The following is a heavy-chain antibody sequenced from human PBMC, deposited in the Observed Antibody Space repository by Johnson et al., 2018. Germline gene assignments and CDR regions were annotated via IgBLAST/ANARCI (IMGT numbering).Heavy chain of an antibody. D-gene: IGHD3-22*01. CDR1: GFTFSSYA. CDR3: ARGWRSYYYDSSGYSPASYNWFDP. V-gene: IGHV3-30-3*01. J-gene: IGHJ5*02. CDR2: ISYDGSNK. Sequence: QVQLVESGGGVVQPGRSLRLSCAASGFTFSSYAMHWVRQAPGKGLEWVAVISYDGSNKYYADSVKGRFTISRDNSKHTLYLQMNSLRAEDTAVYYCARGWRSYYYDSSGYSPASYNWFDPWGQGTLVTVSS.